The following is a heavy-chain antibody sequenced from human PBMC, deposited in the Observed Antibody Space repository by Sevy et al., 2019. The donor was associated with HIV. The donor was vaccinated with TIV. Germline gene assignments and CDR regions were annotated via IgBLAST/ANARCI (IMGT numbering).Heavy chain of an antibody. CDR2: IFHTGNT. D-gene: IGHD4-17*01. J-gene: IGHJ3*01. CDR3: ARDGGTMTTPGSFDF. V-gene: IGHV4-30-2*01. CDR1: GDSISSGTYS. Sequence: SETLSLTCAVSGDSISSGTYSWNWIRQPPGKGLEWIGYIFHTGNTYYNPSLKSRVTMSVDRSKNQFSLRMNSVTAADTAVYFSARDGGTMTTPGSFDFWGQGTMVTVSS.